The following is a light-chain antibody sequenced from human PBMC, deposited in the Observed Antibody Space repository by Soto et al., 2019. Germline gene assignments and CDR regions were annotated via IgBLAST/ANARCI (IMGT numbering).Light chain of an antibody. CDR2: DVS. CDR1: SSDVGGYDF. J-gene: IGLJ3*02. CDR3: TSYTRSDRGV. V-gene: IGLV2-14*01. Sequence: QSALTQPASVSGSPGQSITISCTGTSSDVGGYDFVSWYQQRPGKAPKLIIYDVSNRPSGVSNRFSGSKSGNTASLTISGLQAEDEADYYCTSYTRSDRGVFGGGTQLTVL.